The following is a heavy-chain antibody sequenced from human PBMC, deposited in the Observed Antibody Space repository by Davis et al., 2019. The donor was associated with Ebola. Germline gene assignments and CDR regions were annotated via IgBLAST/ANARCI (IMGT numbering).Heavy chain of an antibody. CDR3: ARQRYSYGFGY. D-gene: IGHD5-18*01. V-gene: IGHV4-61*01. Sequence: MPSETLSLTCNVSGGSVTSGSYYWSWIRQPPGKGLEWIGYIYYTGSTSYNPSLKSRLTISVGTSKNQFSLKLSSVTAADTAVYYCARQRYSYGFGYWGQGTLVTVSS. CDR1: GGSVTSGSYY. J-gene: IGHJ4*02. CDR2: IYYTGST.